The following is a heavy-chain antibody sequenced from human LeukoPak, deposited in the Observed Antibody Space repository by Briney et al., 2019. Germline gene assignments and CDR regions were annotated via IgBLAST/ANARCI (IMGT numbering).Heavy chain of an antibody. J-gene: IGHJ2*01. V-gene: IGHV1-46*01. CDR2: INPSGGST. CDR3: ATDHGGRYWYFDL. Sequence: GASVKVSCKASGYTFTSYYMHWVRQAPGQGLEWMGIINPSGGSTSYAQKFQGRVTMTEDTSTDTAYMELSSLRSEDTAVYYCATDHGGRYWYFDLWGRGTLVTVSS. CDR1: GYTFTSYY. D-gene: IGHD4-23*01.